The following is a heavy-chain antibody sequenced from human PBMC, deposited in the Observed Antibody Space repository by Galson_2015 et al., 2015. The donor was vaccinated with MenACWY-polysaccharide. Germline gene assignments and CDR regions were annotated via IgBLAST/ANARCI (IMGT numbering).Heavy chain of an antibody. CDR2: IYYSGST. CDR3: ARHLTEYKYAMDV. Sequence: TGLLKTSETLSLTCTVSGASISGHYWSWIRQPPGKGLEWIAYIYYSGSTNYNPSLQSRVTISLDTSRNQFSLTLNSVTAADTAVYYCARHLTEYKYAMDVWGQGTTVTVSS. CDR1: GASISGHY. D-gene: IGHD6-6*01. J-gene: IGHJ6*02. V-gene: IGHV4-59*11.